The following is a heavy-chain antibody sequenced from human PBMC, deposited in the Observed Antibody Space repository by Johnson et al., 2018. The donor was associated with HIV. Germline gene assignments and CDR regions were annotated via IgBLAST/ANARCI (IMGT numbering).Heavy chain of an antibody. CDR2: ISYDENPD. J-gene: IGHJ3*02. V-gene: IGHV3-30*18. CDR3: AKSVVVVLVGDNDDAFDI. D-gene: IGHD2-21*01. Sequence: QVQLVESGGGVVQPGRSLRLSCAASGFTFSRYDMHWVRQAPGKGLEWVPSISYDENPDYSVDSVKGRFTISRDNPWNTLYLQMNNLTTEDTAVYYCAKSVVVVLVGDNDDAFDIWGQGTMVTVSS. CDR1: GFTFSRYD.